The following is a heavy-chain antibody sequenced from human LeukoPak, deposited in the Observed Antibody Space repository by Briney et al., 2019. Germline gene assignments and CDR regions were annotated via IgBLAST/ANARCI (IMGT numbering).Heavy chain of an antibody. CDR1: GGSISSSSYY. Sequence: SETLSLTCTVSGGSISSSSYYWGWIRQPPGKGLEWIGEINHSGSTNYNPSLKSRVAISVDTSKNQFSLKLSSVTAADTAVYYCARGVLTRYGRPDAFDIWGQGTMVTVSS. V-gene: IGHV4-39*07. J-gene: IGHJ3*02. CDR3: ARGVLTRYGRPDAFDI. D-gene: IGHD3-9*01. CDR2: INHSGST.